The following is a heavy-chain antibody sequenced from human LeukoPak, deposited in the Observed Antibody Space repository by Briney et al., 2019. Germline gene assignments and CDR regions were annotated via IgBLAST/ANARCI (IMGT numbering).Heavy chain of an antibody. J-gene: IGHJ6*03. D-gene: IGHD6-13*01. CDR1: GVSFSGYY. V-gene: IGHV4-34*01. CDR3: ARGVAAAAPYYYYYYYMDV. Sequence: TSETLSLTCAVYGVSFSGYYWSWIRQPPGKGLEWIGEINHSGSTNYNPSLKSRVTISVDTSKNQFSLKLSSVTAADTAVYYCARGVAAAAPYYYYYYYMDVWGKGTTVTVSS. CDR2: INHSGST.